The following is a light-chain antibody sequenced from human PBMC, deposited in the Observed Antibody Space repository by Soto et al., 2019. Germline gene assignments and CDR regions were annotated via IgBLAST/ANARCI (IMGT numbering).Light chain of an antibody. CDR1: EWVSSDY. CDR2: DAS. V-gene: IGKV3-20*01. Sequence: DIVLTQSPGTLSLSPGADATLFCRASEWVSSDYLAWYQQHPGQAPRLLIYDASTRAAGVPDRFRGSGSATDFTLTISRLEPEDFAVYYCQQYAFSPQTFGQGTRVDVK. J-gene: IGKJ1*01. CDR3: QQYAFSPQT.